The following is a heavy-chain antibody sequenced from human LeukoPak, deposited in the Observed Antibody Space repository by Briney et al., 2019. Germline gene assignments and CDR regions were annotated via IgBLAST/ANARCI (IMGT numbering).Heavy chain of an antibody. Sequence: SETLSLTCTVSGGSISSSSYYWGWIRQPPGKGLEWIGSIYYSGSTYYNPSLKSRVTISVDTSKNQFSLKLSSVTAADTAVYYCASAGYMKAYAFDIWGQGTMVTVSS. CDR2: IYYSGST. CDR3: ASAGYMKAYAFDI. V-gene: IGHV4-39*07. J-gene: IGHJ3*02. D-gene: IGHD5-18*01. CDR1: GGSISSSSYY.